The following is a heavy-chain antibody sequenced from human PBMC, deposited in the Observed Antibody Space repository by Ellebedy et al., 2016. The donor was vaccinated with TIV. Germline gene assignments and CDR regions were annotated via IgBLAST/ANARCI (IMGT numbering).Heavy chain of an antibody. V-gene: IGHV3-23*01. Sequence: GESLKISCEASGFTFSNYAMSWVRQAPGKGLEWVATISGGATYYADSVKGRFTLSRDNSKNTLYLQMNSLRTEATAVYYRAKWGVYVGNFRYFDVWGRGTLVTVSS. CDR1: GFTFSNYA. J-gene: IGHJ2*01. D-gene: IGHD2-8*01. CDR3: AKWGVYVGNFRYFDV. CDR2: ISGGAT.